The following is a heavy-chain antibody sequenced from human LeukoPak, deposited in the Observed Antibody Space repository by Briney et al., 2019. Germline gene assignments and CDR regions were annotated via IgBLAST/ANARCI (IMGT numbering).Heavy chain of an antibody. Sequence: PGGSLRLSCAASGFTFSSYSMNWVRQAPGKGLEWVSYISSSSSTIYYADSVKGRFTISRDNAKNSLYLQMNSLRDEDTAVYYCARDNVEDIVVVPAAMQGYYYYGMDVWGQGTTVTVSS. CDR1: GFTFSSYS. CDR2: ISSSSSTI. D-gene: IGHD2-2*01. J-gene: IGHJ6*02. V-gene: IGHV3-48*02. CDR3: ARDNVEDIVVVPAAMQGYYYYGMDV.